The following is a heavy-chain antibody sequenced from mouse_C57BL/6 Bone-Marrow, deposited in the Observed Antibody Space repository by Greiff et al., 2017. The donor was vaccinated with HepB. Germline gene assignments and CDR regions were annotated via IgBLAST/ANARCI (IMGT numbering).Heavy chain of an antibody. V-gene: IGHV6-6*01. CDR2: IRNKANNHAT. CDR3: TRTLTSHFDY. CDR1: GFTFSDAW. D-gene: IGHD5-1*01. J-gene: IGHJ2*01. Sequence: EVQLQESGGGLVQPGGSMKLSCAASGFTFSDAWMDWVRQSPEKGLEWVAEIRNKANNHATYYAESVKGRFTISRDDSKSSVYLQMKSLRAEDTGIYYCTRTLTSHFDYWGQGTTLTVSA.